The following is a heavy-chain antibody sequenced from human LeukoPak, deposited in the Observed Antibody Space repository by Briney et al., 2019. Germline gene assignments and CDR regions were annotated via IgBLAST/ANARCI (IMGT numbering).Heavy chain of an antibody. CDR2: ISASGGST. D-gene: IGHD2-8*02. J-gene: IGHJ4*01. Sequence: GGSLRLSCAASGSTFSSYVMSWVRQAPGKGLEWVSGISASGGSTYYADSVKGRLTISRDNSKNTLYLQMNTLRAEDTAVYYCAKELWSWSFDYWGQGTLVTVSS. V-gene: IGHV3-23*01. CDR1: GSTFSSYV. CDR3: AKELWSWSFDY.